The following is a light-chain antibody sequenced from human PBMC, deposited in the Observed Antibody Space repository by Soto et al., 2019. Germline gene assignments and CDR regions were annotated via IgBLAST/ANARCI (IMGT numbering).Light chain of an antibody. J-gene: IGKJ2*01. CDR2: AAS. Sequence: EIVMTQSPATLSVSPGERATLSCRASQSVSSNLAWYQQKPVQAPRLLIYAASTRATGITARFSGSGSGTEFTLTISSLQSEDFAVYYCQQYNKWPPYTFGQGTKLEIK. V-gene: IGKV3-15*01. CDR3: QQYNKWPPYT. CDR1: QSVSSN.